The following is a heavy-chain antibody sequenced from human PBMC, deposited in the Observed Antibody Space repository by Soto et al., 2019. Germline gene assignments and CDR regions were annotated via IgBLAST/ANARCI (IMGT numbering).Heavy chain of an antibody. Sequence: QVQLVESGGGVVQPGRSLRLSCAASGFTFSNYGMHWVRQAPGKGLEWLAVIINDGSDEKYGDSVKGRVTISRDNSKNTLYLQINSLRVEDTAVYYCARYDDRPDNGLDMWGQGTVVTVSS. D-gene: IGHD2-8*01. CDR3: ARYDDRPDNGLDM. CDR1: GFTFSNYG. V-gene: IGHV3-33*05. CDR2: IINDGSDE. J-gene: IGHJ3*02.